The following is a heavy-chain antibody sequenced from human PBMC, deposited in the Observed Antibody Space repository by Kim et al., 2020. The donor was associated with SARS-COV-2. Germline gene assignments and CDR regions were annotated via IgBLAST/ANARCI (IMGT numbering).Heavy chain of an antibody. CDR2: INPSGGST. V-gene: IGHV1-46*01. Sequence: ASVKVSCKASGYTFTSYYMHWVRQAPGQGLEWMGIINPSGGSTSYAQKFQGRVTMTRDTSTSTVYMELSSLRSEDTAVYYCARLHSDCSGGSCYYTGGDYWGQGTLVTVSS. D-gene: IGHD2-15*01. CDR1: GYTFTSYY. J-gene: IGHJ4*02. CDR3: ARLHSDCSGGSCYYTGGDY.